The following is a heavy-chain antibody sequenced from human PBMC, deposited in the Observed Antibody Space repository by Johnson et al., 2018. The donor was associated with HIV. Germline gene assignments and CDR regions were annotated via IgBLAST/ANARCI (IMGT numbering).Heavy chain of an antibody. V-gene: IGHV3-30*04. J-gene: IGHJ3*02. Sequence: QVQLVESGGGVVQPGRSLRLSCAASGFTFSNYPMHWVRQAPGKGLEWVAVISFDGSNKYYADSVKGRFTISRDNSKNTLYLQMNSLRAEDTAVYYCARRSGYAFDIWGQGTMVTVSS. CDR2: ISFDGSNK. D-gene: IGHD5-24*01. CDR3: ARRSGYAFDI. CDR1: GFTFSNYP.